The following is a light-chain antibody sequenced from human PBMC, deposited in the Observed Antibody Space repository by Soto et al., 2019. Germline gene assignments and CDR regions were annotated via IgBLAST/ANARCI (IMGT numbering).Light chain of an antibody. J-gene: IGKJ2*01. V-gene: IGKV3-20*01. CDR2: GAS. Sequence: EMVLTQSPGTLSLSPGERATLSSRASQSVSSYLAWYLQKPGQAPRLLIYGASSRPTGIPDRFSGSGSGTDFSLSISRLEPEDFAVYYCQQYGGSPRTFGQGTKVEI. CDR1: QSVSSY. CDR3: QQYGGSPRT.